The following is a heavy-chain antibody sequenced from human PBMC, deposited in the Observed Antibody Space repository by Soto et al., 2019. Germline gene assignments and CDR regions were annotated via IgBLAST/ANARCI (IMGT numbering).Heavy chain of an antibody. D-gene: IGHD2-15*01. CDR1: GGSFSGYY. CDR2: INHSGST. CDR3: ARGRRGGRIVVVVAATYFDY. J-gene: IGHJ4*02. V-gene: IGHV4-34*01. Sequence: QVQLQQWGAGLLKPSETLSLTCAVYGGSFSGYYWSWIRQPPGKGLEWIGEINHSGSTNYNPSLKSRVTISVDTSKNQFSPKLSSVTAADTAVYYCARGRRGGRIVVVVAATYFDYWGQGTLVTVSS.